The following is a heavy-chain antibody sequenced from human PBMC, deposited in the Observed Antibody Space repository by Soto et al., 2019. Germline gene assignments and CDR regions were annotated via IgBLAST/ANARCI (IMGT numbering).Heavy chain of an antibody. D-gene: IGHD1-26*01. CDR3: ARDMEPDVVGATYYFYFGMDA. CDR1: GYTFTSYD. CDR2: MNPNSGNT. V-gene: IGHV1-8*01. J-gene: IGHJ6*02. Sequence: ASVKVSCKASGYTFTSYDINWVRQATGQGLEWMGWMNPNSGNTGYAQKFQGRVTMTRNTSISTAYMELSSLRSEDTAVYYCARDMEPDVVGATYYFYFGMDAWGQAPTLTSP.